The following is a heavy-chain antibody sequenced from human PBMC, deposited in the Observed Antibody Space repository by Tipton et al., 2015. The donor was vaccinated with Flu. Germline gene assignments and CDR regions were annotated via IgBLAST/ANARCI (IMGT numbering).Heavy chain of an antibody. CDR3: VRGSGWLDP. V-gene: IGHV3-7*01. Sequence: QLVQSGGGLVQPGGSLRLSRAASGFTFTGYWMSWVRQAPGKGLECVAKIKNDGTDKYYVDSMKGRFSISRDNAKKSVYLQMNSLMAEDTAIYYCVRGSGWLDPWGQGTLVTVSS. CDR2: IKNDGTDK. CDR1: GFTFTGYW. J-gene: IGHJ5*02.